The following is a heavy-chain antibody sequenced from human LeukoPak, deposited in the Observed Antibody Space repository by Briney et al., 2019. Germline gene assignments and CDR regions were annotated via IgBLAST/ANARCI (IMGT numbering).Heavy chain of an antibody. J-gene: IGHJ4*02. D-gene: IGHD6-19*01. V-gene: IGHV4-34*01. CDR1: GGSFSGYY. CDR3: ARPVSGSSGWYYNY. CDR2: INHSGCT. Sequence: ASETLSLTCAVYGGSFSGYYWIWIRQPPGKGLEWIGEINHSGCTNYNPSLKSRVTISVDTSKTQFSRKRSSVTAADTAVYYCARPVSGSSGWYYNYWGQGTLVTVSS.